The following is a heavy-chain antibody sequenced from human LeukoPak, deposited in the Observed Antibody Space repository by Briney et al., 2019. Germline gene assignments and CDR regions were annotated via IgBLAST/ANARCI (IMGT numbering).Heavy chain of an antibody. J-gene: IGHJ4*02. V-gene: IGHV3-7*01. D-gene: IGHD3-3*01. Sequence: GGSLRLSCAASGITFSSYWMSWVRQAPGKGLEWVANIRQDGSEKYYVDSVKGRFTISRDNAKNSLYLQMNSLRVEDTAVYFCARDRYDFWSGFHPLDYWGQGTLVTVSS. CDR1: GITFSSYW. CDR3: ARDRYDFWSGFHPLDY. CDR2: IRQDGSEK.